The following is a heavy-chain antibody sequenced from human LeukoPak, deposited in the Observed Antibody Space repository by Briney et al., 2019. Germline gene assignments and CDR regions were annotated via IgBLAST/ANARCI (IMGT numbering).Heavy chain of an antibody. D-gene: IGHD3-9*01. CDR2: INPNSGGT. J-gene: IGHJ6*03. CDR3: AREYYDILTGYDPYYYMDV. Sequence: GASVKVSCKASGYTFTDYYMHWVRRAPGQGLEWMGWINPNSGGTNYAQKFLGRVTMTRDTSISTAYMELSRLKSDDTAVYYCAREYYDILTGYDPYYYMDVWGKGTTVTVSS. CDR1: GYTFTDYY. V-gene: IGHV1-2*02.